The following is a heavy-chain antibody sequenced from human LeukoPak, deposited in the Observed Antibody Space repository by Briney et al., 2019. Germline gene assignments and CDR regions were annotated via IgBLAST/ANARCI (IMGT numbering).Heavy chain of an antibody. Sequence: PSETLSLTCTVSGGSISSYYWSWIRQPPGKGLEWIGYIYYSGSTNYNPSLKSRVTISVDTSKNQFSLKLSSVTAADTAVYYCARDLHSGWYLPPYYGMDVWGQGTTVTVSS. J-gene: IGHJ6*02. CDR1: GGSISSYY. D-gene: IGHD6-19*01. CDR3: ARDLHSGWYLPPYYGMDV. CDR2: IYYSGST. V-gene: IGHV4-59*01.